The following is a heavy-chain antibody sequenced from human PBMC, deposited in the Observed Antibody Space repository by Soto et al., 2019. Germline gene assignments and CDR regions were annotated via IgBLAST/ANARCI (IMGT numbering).Heavy chain of an antibody. CDR1: GGSISSYS. CDR3: AIEGGYETSGLNRNWFDT. CDR2: IHSSGTT. Sequence: PSENLSLTCTVSGGSISSYSCSWIRQPAGKGLEWIGRIHSSGTTNYNPSLKSRVTMSVDTSKNQVSLKVTSVTAADTDVYYCAIEGGYETSGLNRNWFDTLGQGALV. D-gene: IGHD3-22*01. V-gene: IGHV4-4*07. J-gene: IGHJ5*02.